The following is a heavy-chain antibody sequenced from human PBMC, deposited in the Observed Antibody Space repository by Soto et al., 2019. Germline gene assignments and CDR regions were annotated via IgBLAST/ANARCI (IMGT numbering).Heavy chain of an antibody. V-gene: IGHV3-74*01. Sequence: EVQLVESGGGLVQPGGSLRLSCAASGFTFNSYWMQWVRHAPGKGLEWVSRIDGDEESTTNYAGCVKGRYTISRDNVKNTLYLQMNSLRAEATAVYYCVRDSHGDYWGQGTLVTVSS. CDR3: VRDSHGDY. CDR1: GFTFNSYW. CDR2: IDGDEESTT. J-gene: IGHJ4*02.